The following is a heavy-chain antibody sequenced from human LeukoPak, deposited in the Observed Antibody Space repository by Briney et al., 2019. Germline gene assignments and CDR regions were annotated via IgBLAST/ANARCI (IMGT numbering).Heavy chain of an antibody. CDR2: ISDDSSFT. V-gene: IGHV3-23*01. D-gene: IGHD3-10*01. CDR1: GFVFGKYA. Sequence: GGSLRLSCAASGFVFGKYAMAWVRQAPGKGLECVSIISDDSSFTYYLDSVKGRSTIFRDNSKNTLYLHMNSLKAEDTAVYYCARMTGPRLGGPLDYWGQGTLVTVSS. J-gene: IGHJ4*02. CDR3: ARMTGPRLGGPLDY.